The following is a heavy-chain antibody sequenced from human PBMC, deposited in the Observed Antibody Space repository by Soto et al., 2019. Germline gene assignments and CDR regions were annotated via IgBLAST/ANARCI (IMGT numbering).Heavy chain of an antibody. D-gene: IGHD3-10*01. CDR1: GGSISSGDYY. CDR3: ASWVLLWFEFDY. J-gene: IGHJ4*02. V-gene: IGHV4-30-4*01. CDR2: IYYSGST. Sequence: QVQLQESGPGLVKPSQTLSLTCTVSGGSISSGDYYWSWIRQPPGKGLEWIGYIYYSGSTYYNPSLKSRXXIXVXXSKNQFSLQLSSVTAADTAVYYCASWVLLWFEFDYWGQGTLVTVSS.